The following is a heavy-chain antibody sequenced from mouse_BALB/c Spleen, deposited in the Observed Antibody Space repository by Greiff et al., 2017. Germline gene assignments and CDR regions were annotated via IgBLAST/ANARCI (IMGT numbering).Heavy chain of an antibody. CDR1: GFSLTSYG. CDR2: IWRGGST. J-gene: IGHJ4*01. V-gene: IGHV2-5-1*01. Sequence: VQRVESGPSLVQPSQSLSITCTVSGFSLTSYGVHWVRQSPGKGLEWLGVIWRGGSTDYNAAFMSRLSITKDNSKSQVFFKMNSLQADDTAIYYCAKLLDAMDYWGQGTSVTVSS. CDR3: AKLLDAMDY. D-gene: IGHD2-1*01.